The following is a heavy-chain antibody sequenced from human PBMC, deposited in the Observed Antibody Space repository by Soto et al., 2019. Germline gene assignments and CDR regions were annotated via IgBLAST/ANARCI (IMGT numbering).Heavy chain of an antibody. CDR3: ARGRSRSTVDY. J-gene: IGHJ4*02. CDR2: INPSGGST. D-gene: IGHD6-6*01. Sequence: ASVKVSCKASGYTFTSYDINWVRQATGQGLEWMGIINPSGGSTSYAQKFQGRVTMTRDTSTSTVYMELSSLRSEDTAVYYCARGRSRSTVDYWGQGTLVTVSS. V-gene: IGHV1-46*01. CDR1: GYTFTSYD.